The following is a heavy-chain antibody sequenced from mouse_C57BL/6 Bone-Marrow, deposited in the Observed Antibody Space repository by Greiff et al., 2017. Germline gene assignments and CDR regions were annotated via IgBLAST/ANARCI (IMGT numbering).Heavy chain of an antibody. CDR2: IWWDDDK. V-gene: IGHV8-8*01. Sequence: QVTLKVSGPGILHPSQTLSLTCSFSGFSLSTLGLGVCWIRQPSGKGLEWLAPIWWDDDKYYNPALKRRLTISTGTTKNQVFLKIVNLDTADTTTYYCARMSGGKNYFDYWGQGTTVTVSS. J-gene: IGHJ2*01. CDR1: GFSLSTLGLG. D-gene: IGHD2-1*01. CDR3: ARMSGGKNYFDY.